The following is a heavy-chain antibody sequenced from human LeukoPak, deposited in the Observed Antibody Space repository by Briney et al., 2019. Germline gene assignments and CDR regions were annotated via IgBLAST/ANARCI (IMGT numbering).Heavy chain of an antibody. Sequence: GGSLRLSCAASGFTFSSYGMHWVRQAPGKGLEWVAFIRYDGSNKYYADSVKGRFTISRDNSKNTLYLQMNSLRAEDTAVYYCAREFSGSNYGFPFDYWGQGTLVTVSS. D-gene: IGHD1-26*01. CDR1: GFTFSSYG. CDR2: IRYDGSNK. V-gene: IGHV3-30*02. CDR3: AREFSGSNYGFPFDY. J-gene: IGHJ4*02.